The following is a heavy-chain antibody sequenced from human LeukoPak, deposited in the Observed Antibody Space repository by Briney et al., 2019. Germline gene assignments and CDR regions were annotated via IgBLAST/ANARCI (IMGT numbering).Heavy chain of an antibody. CDR3: AIGLVRGNFGY. Sequence: GGSLRLSCAASRFPFSSYAMHWVPQAPGKGLECVAVISYDGSNKYYAASVKGRFTISRDNSKNTLYLQMNSLRAEDTAVYYCAIGLVRGNFGYWGQGTLVTVSS. J-gene: IGHJ4*02. V-gene: IGHV3-30*03. D-gene: IGHD6-19*01. CDR1: RFPFSSYA. CDR2: ISYDGSNK.